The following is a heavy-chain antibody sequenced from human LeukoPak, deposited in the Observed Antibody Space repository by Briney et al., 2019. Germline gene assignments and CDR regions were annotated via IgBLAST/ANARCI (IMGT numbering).Heavy chain of an antibody. CDR1: GYTFTSYG. CDR3: AREGNYYDSSGCFDY. J-gene: IGHJ4*02. V-gene: IGHV1-18*01. CDR2: ISAYNGNT. Sequence: ASVKVSCKASGYTFTSYGISWVRQAPGQGLEWMGWISAYNGNTNYAQKLQGRVTMTTDTSTSTAYMELRSLRSDDTAVYCCAREGNYYDSSGCFDYWGQGTLVTVSS. D-gene: IGHD3-22*01.